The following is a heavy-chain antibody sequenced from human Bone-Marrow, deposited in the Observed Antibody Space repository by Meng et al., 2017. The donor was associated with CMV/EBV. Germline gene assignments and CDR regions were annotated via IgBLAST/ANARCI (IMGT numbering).Heavy chain of an antibody. CDR2: INSDGSST. CDR3: AREDSSSWFYYYYGIDV. D-gene: IGHD6-13*01. V-gene: IGHV3-74*01. J-gene: IGHJ6*02. CDR1: GFTFSSYW. Sequence: GESLKISCAASGFTFSSYWMHWVRQAPGKGLVWVSRINSDGSSTSYADSVKGRFTISRDNAKNTLYLQMNSLRAEDTAVYYCAREDSSSWFYYYYGIDVWGQGNTVNFAS.